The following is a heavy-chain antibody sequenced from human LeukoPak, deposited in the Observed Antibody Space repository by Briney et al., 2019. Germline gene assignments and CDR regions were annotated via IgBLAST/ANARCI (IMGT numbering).Heavy chain of an antibody. Sequence: PGGSLRLSCAASGFTISNYWMHWVRQAPGKGLVWVSRSNSDGSSISYADSVKGRFTISRDIAKNTLYLQMNSLRDEDTGVYYCARDWSFDYWSQGTLVTVSS. CDR3: ARDWSFDY. V-gene: IGHV3-74*01. CDR2: SNSDGSSI. CDR1: GFTISNYW. J-gene: IGHJ4*02. D-gene: IGHD2-8*02.